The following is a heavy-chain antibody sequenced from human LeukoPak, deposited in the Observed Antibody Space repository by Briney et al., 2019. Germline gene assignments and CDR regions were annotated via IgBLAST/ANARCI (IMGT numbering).Heavy chain of an antibody. J-gene: IGHJ4*02. D-gene: IGHD3-3*01. V-gene: IGHV3-15*01. Sequence: TGGSLRLSCAASGFTFSNAWMSWVRQAPGKGLEWVGRIKSNTDGGATDYAAPVKGRFTISRDDSKNTLYLQMNSLKTEDTAMYYCATDLRFLEWLLHFWGQGTLVTVSS. CDR1: GFTFSNAW. CDR3: ATDLRFLEWLLHF. CDR2: IKSNTDGGAT.